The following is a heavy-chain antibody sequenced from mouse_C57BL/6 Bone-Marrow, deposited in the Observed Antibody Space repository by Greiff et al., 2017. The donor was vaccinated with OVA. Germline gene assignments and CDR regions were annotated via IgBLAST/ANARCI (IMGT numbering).Heavy chain of an antibody. V-gene: IGHV1-81*01. Sequence: QVQLQQSGAELARPGASVKLSCKASGYTFTSYGISWVKQRTGQGLEWIGEIYPRRVNTSYNEKFKGKATLTADKSSSTAYMELRSLTSEDSAVYFCARVGYYDYDGVCFAYWGQGTLVTVSA. CDR3: ARVGYYDYDGVCFAY. J-gene: IGHJ3*01. CDR1: GYTFTSYG. D-gene: IGHD2-4*01. CDR2: IYPRRVNT.